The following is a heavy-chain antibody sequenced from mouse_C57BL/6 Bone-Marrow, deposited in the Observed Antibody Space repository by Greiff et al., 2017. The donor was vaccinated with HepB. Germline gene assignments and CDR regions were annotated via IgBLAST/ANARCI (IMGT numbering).Heavy chain of an antibody. CDR2: SRNKANDYTT. CDR1: GFTFSDFY. J-gene: IGHJ1*03. D-gene: IGHD1-1*01. CDR3: ARDACDYGSSYRYFDV. V-gene: IGHV7-1*01. Sequence: EVKLMESGGGLVQSGRSLRLSCATSGFTFSDFYMEWVRQAPGKGLEWIAASRNKANDYTTEYSASVKGRFIVSRDTSQSILYLQMNALRAEDTAMYYCARDACDYGSSYRYFDVWGTGTTVTVSS.